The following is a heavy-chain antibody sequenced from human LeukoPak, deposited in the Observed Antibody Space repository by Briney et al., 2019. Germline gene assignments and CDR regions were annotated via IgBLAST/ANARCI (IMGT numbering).Heavy chain of an antibody. V-gene: IGHV3-23*01. Sequence: GGSLRLSCAASGFTVNSNYMSWVRQAPGKGLEWVSAISGSGGSTYYADSVKGRFTISRDNSKNTLYPQMNSLRAEDTAVYYCAKYVGITMVRGVIIVDYWGQGTLVTVSS. CDR2: ISGSGGST. J-gene: IGHJ4*02. CDR1: GFTVNSNY. CDR3: AKYVGITMVRGVIIVDY. D-gene: IGHD3-10*01.